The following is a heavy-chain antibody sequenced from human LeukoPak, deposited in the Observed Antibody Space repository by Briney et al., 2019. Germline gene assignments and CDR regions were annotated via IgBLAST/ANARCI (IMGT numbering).Heavy chain of an antibody. Sequence: GSLRPPFVALGFHFNNFEINWVRQAPGKGLEGISYISSSGKNIYYADSVKGRFTISRDNAKNSLYLEMNSLRAEDTAIYYCARDSGLNPFDYWGQGTLVSVSS. J-gene: IGHJ4*02. CDR3: ARDSGLNPFDY. CDR2: ISSSGKNI. CDR1: GFHFNNFE. V-gene: IGHV3-48*03. D-gene: IGHD1-26*01.